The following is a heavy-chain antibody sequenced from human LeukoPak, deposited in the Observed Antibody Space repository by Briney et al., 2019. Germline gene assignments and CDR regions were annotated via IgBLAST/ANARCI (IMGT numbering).Heavy chain of an antibody. Sequence: GASVKVSCKTSGYNFRTYGVGWVRQAPGQGLEWMGWVSGYNGNAIYAQKFQGRVTMTTDTSTSTAFLEVRSLRSDDTAVFYCARSKWELLPFVGDFWGQGTLVTVSS. V-gene: IGHV1-18*01. CDR3: ARSKWELLPFVGDF. CDR2: VSGYNGNA. D-gene: IGHD1-26*01. CDR1: GYNFRTYG. J-gene: IGHJ4*02.